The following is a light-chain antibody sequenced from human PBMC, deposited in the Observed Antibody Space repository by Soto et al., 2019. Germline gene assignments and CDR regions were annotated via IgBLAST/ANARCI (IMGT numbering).Light chain of an antibody. CDR2: DNN. Sequence: QSVLTQPPSVSAAPGQKVTISCSGSSSNIGNKYVSWYQQLPGTAPKLLIYDNNKRPSGIPDRFSGSKSGTSATLGITGLQTGDEADYYCGTWDSSLSAGWVFGGGTKVTVL. V-gene: IGLV1-51*01. CDR3: GTWDSSLSAGWV. CDR1: SSNIGNKY. J-gene: IGLJ3*02.